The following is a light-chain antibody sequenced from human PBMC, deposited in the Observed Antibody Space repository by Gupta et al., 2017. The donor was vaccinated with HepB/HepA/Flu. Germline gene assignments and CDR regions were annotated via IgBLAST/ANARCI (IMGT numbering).Light chain of an antibody. J-gene: IGKJ3*01. Sequence: EIVMTPSPATLSVSPGETATLSCRASQSVSSNLAWYQQKPGQAPSLLIYAKSTRATGVPARFYGSGSGTEFTLTISSLQSEDFAVYFCQQYNNWPQTFGQGTKVDIK. V-gene: IGKV3-15*01. CDR1: QSVSSN. CDR3: QQYNNWPQT. CDR2: AKS.